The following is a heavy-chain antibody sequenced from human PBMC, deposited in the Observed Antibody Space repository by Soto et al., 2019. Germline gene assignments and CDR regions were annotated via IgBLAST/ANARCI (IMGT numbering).Heavy chain of an antibody. CDR1: RFTFHSYC. Sequence: PGGSLRLSCSALRFTFHSYCIGSGRPAPGKGLECVAVISYPGSNKYYVDSVKGRFTISRDNSKNTLYLQMNSLRAEDTAVYYCARANRILDAFDIWGEGTMVTVSS. CDR2: ISYPGSNK. V-gene: IGHV3-30*03. CDR3: ARANRILDAFDI. J-gene: IGHJ3*02. D-gene: IGHD2-15*01.